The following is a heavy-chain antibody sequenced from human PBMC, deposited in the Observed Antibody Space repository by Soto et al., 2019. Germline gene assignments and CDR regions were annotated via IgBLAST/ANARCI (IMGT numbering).Heavy chain of an antibody. Sequence: QVQLQESGPGLVKPSQTLSLTCTVSGGSISSGGYYWSWIRQHPGKGLEWIGYIYYSGSTYYNPSLMSRVTISVDTSKNQFSLKLSSVTAADTAVYYCARAPYGDYLVGVEYYGMDVWGQGTTVTVSS. V-gene: IGHV4-31*03. J-gene: IGHJ6*02. D-gene: IGHD4-17*01. CDR1: GGSISSGGYY. CDR3: ARAPYGDYLVGVEYYGMDV. CDR2: IYYSGST.